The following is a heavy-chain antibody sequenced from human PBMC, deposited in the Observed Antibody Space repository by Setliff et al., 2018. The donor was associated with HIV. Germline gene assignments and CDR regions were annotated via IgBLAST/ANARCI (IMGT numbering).Heavy chain of an antibody. CDR1: GGSMSNYY. CDR2: IQYSDSS. V-gene: IGHV4-59*01. CDR3: ARDPSGSDAFDI. Sequence: PSETLSLTCTVSGGSMSNYYWSWIRQPPGKRLEWIASIQYSDSSHYNPSLQSRVTISVDTSKNQFSLKLSSVTAADTAVYFCARDPSGSDAFDIWGQGTMVTVSS. D-gene: IGHD6-6*01. J-gene: IGHJ3*02.